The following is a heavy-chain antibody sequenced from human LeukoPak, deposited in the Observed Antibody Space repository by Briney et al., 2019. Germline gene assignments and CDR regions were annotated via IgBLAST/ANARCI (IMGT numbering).Heavy chain of an antibody. CDR3: AREWNHYGSGSHSDYYYGMDV. Sequence: ASVKVSCKASGHTFTSYGISWVRQAPGQGLEWMGWMNPNSGNTGYAQKFQGRVTMTRNTSISTAYMELSSLRSEDTAVYYCAREWNHYGSGSHSDYYYGMDVWGQGTTVTVSS. D-gene: IGHD3-10*01. V-gene: IGHV1-8*02. CDR2: MNPNSGNT. CDR1: GHTFTSYG. J-gene: IGHJ6*02.